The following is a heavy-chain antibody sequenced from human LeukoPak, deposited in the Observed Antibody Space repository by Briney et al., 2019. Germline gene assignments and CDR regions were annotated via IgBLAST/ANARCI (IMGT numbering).Heavy chain of an antibody. Sequence: GGALRLSCAASGFTLSGYAMSSVRQAPRKGLEWVSALCVSGGITYYVDSVKGRFTISRDNSKNTQYLQMNSLRAEDTAVYYCAKDRVHSLVITSLDYWGQGTLVTVSS. CDR1: GFTLSGYA. J-gene: IGHJ4*02. V-gene: IGHV3-23*01. CDR2: LCVSGGIT. CDR3: AKDRVHSLVITSLDY. D-gene: IGHD3-22*01.